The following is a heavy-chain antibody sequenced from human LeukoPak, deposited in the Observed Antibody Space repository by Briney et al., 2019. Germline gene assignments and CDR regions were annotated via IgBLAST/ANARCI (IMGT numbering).Heavy chain of an antibody. D-gene: IGHD1-26*01. CDR3: ARDVGATGFDY. Sequence: TGGSLRLSCAASGFTLSSYWMHWVRQAPGKGLVWVSHINSEGSSIRNADSVKGRFTISRDNAKNTLHLQMNSLRAEDTAVYFCARDVGATGFDYWGPGNLVTVSS. CDR2: INSEGSSI. CDR1: GFTLSSYW. V-gene: IGHV3-74*01. J-gene: IGHJ4*02.